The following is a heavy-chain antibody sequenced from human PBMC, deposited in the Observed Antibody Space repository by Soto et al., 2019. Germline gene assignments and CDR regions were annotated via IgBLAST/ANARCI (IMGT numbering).Heavy chain of an antibody. Sequence: GGSLRLSCAASGFTFSSYAMSWVRQAPGKGLEWVSAISGSGGSTYYADSVKGRFTISRDNSKNTLYLQMNSLRAEDTAVYYCAKDPGYCSSTSCGYFDYWGQGTLVTVSS. CDR1: GFTFSSYA. CDR2: ISGSGGST. D-gene: IGHD2-2*01. CDR3: AKDPGYCSSTSCGYFDY. J-gene: IGHJ4*02. V-gene: IGHV3-23*01.